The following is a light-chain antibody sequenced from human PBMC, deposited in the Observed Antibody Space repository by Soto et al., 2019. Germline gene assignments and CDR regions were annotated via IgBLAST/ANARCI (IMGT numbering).Light chain of an antibody. J-gene: IGKJ4*01. V-gene: IGKV3-11*01. Sequence: DIVLTQSPATLSLSPGERVTLSCRASQSVSNYLACYQQKPGQAPRLLIYDASKRATGIPARFSGSGTGTDFTVTISSLEPEDSAVYFCQQCSSWPLTFGGGTTVQIK. CDR3: QQCSSWPLT. CDR1: QSVSNY. CDR2: DAS.